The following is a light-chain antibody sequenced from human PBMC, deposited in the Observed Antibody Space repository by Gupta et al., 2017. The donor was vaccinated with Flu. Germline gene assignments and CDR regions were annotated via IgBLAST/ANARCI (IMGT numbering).Light chain of an antibody. V-gene: IGKV4-1*01. CDR1: QSLLSNNKNF. CDR2: WAS. J-gene: IGKJ1*01. CDR3: QQHYNAPET. Sequence: DIVLAQSPDSLAVSLGERATINCKSSQSLLSNNKNFLAWLQQKPGQPPKLLISWASTRESGVPDRFSGSGSGTDFTLTISRLQAEDVALYYCQQHYNAPETFGQGTKVEIK.